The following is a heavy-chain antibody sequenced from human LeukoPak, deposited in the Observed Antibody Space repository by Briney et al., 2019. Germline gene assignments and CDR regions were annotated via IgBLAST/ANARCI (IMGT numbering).Heavy chain of an antibody. CDR2: ISYDGSNK. Sequence: GGTLRLSCAASGFTFSSYGMHWVRQAPGKGLEWVAVISYDGSNKYYADSVKGRFTISRDNSKNTLYLQMNSLRAEDTAVYYCARNRHRNGMDVWGQGTTVTVSS. J-gene: IGHJ6*02. D-gene: IGHD1-14*01. CDR3: ARNRHRNGMDV. CDR1: GFTFSSYG. V-gene: IGHV3-30*03.